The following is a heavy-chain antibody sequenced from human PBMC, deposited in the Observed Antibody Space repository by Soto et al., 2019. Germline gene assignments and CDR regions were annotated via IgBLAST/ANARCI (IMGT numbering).Heavy chain of an antibody. CDR1: EGTFSSYA. J-gene: IGHJ4*02. V-gene: IGHV1-69*12. Sequence: QVQLVQSGAEVKKPGSSVKVSCKASEGTFSSYAISWVRQAPGQGLEWMGGIIPIFGTENYAQKFQGRVTITADESTSTAYMELSSLRSEDTAVYYCARVLDGGGTFDYWGQGTLVTVSS. CDR2: IIPIFGTE. D-gene: IGHD4-17*01. CDR3: ARVLDGGGTFDY.